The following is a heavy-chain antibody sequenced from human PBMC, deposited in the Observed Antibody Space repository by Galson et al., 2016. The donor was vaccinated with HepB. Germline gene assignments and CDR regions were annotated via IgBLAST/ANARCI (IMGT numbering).Heavy chain of an antibody. Sequence: SLRLSCATSGFTFSSYWMTWVRQAPGKGLEWVANIKQDGSEKYYVDSVKGRFTISRDNAKNSLYLQMNSLRAEDTAVYYCARGPSGQWLVPYFDYWGQGTLVTVSS. CDR1: GFTFSSYW. J-gene: IGHJ4*02. D-gene: IGHD6-19*01. V-gene: IGHV3-7*05. CDR2: IKQDGSEK. CDR3: ARGPSGQWLVPYFDY.